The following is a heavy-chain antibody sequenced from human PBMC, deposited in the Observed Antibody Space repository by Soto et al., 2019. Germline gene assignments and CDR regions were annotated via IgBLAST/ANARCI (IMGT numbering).Heavy chain of an antibody. CDR3: ARKSLYGSGSSFDF. CDR2: INPNSGVT. CDR1: GYSFTDYY. J-gene: IGHJ4*02. D-gene: IGHD3-10*01. V-gene: IGHV1-2*02. Sequence: QVQLVQSGAEVKKPGASVKVSCKASGYSFTDYYLHWVRQAPGQGLEWMGWINPNSGVTQYEENLQGRVTVTRDTSNGTIHVELRGLRSDDTAMYYCARKSLYGSGSSFDFWGQGTLVTVSS.